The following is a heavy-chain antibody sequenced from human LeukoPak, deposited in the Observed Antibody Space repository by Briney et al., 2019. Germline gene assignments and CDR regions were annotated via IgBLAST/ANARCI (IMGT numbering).Heavy chain of an antibody. Sequence: GRSLRLSCAASGFTFSSYGMHWVRQAPGKGLEWVAVIPYDGSNKYYADSVKGRFTISRDNSKNTLYLQMNSLRAEDTAVYYCAKSIQTGTTCDYWGQGTLVTVSS. V-gene: IGHV3-30*18. CDR3: AKSIQTGTTCDY. J-gene: IGHJ4*02. D-gene: IGHD1-7*01. CDR1: GFTFSSYG. CDR2: IPYDGSNK.